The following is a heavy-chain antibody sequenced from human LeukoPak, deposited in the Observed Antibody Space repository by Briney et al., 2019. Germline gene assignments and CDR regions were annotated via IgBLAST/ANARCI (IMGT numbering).Heavy chain of an antibody. CDR3: ARDGIYGSGNFDY. CDR2: IRSNSEDI. CDR1: GYTFSGDY. V-gene: IGHV1-2*06. J-gene: IGHJ4*02. D-gene: IGHD3-10*01. Sequence: ASVKVSCKASGYTFSGDYMHWVRQAPGQGLEWMGRIRSNSEDIQYAQKFQGRVTMTWDTSTSTAYMELTRLTSDDTAVYYCARDGIYGSGNFDYWGQGTLVTVSS.